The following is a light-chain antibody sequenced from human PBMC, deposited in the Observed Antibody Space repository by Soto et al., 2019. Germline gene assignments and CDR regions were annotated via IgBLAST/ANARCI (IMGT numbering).Light chain of an antibody. Sequence: QSLLTHPASVSGPPGQSITISCTGTSSDVGAYNYVSWYQQHPGKAPKLMIYEVSNRPSGVSNRFSGSKSGNTASLTISGLQAEDEADYYCSSYISSSTLVFGTGTKVTVL. V-gene: IGLV2-14*01. J-gene: IGLJ1*01. CDR1: SSDVGAYNY. CDR3: SSYISSSTLV. CDR2: EVS.